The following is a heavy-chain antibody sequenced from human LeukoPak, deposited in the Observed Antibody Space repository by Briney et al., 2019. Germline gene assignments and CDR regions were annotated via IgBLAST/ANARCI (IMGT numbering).Heavy chain of an antibody. CDR3: AKLTSPYYYYYYMDV. J-gene: IGHJ6*03. D-gene: IGHD2-2*01. CDR2: ISSTDAGT. CDR1: GFSLSSYA. V-gene: IGHV3-23*01. Sequence: GGSLRLSCAASGFSLSSYAMSWVRQAPGKGPEWVSAISSTDAGTYHADSVRGRFTISRDNSKNTLYLQMNSLRAEDTAVYYCAKLTSPYYYYYYMDVWGKGTTVTISS.